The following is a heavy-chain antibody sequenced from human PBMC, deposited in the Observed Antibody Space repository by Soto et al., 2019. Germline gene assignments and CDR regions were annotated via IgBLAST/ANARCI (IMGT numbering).Heavy chain of an antibody. Sequence: QVQLVQSGAEVKKPGSSVKVSCKASGGTFSSYAISWVRQAPGQGLEWRGGIIPIFGTANYAQKFQGRVTIAADESTSTAYMTLSGMRSEDTAVYNCATYCTGGSCYGAVPSEEHPDYYYYYYGMDVWGQGTTVTVSS. CDR2: IIPIFGTA. CDR1: GGTFSSYA. D-gene: IGHD2-15*01. CDR3: ATYCTGGSCYGAVPSEEHPDYYYYYYGMDV. V-gene: IGHV1-69*01. J-gene: IGHJ6*02.